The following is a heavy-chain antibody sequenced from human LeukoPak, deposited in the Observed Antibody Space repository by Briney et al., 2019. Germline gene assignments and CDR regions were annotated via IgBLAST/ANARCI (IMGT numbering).Heavy chain of an antibody. V-gene: IGHV4-4*07. D-gene: IGHD2-21*02. Sequence: SETLSLTYTVSDDSLSRYYWSWVRQPAGKGLEWIGRLDTSGNTHYNPSLKSRVTMSVDTSRNQFSLRLTSVTAADTAVYYCARGGDCPDYWAQGTLVTVSS. CDR2: LDTSGNT. CDR3: ARGGDCPDY. J-gene: IGHJ4*02. CDR1: DDSLSRYY.